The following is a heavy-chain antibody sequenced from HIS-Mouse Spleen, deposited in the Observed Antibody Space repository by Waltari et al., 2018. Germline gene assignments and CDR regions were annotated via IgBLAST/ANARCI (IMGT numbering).Heavy chain of an antibody. V-gene: IGHV3-30-3*01. J-gene: IGHJ4*02. D-gene: IGHD5-18*01. CDR1: GVTFRSYA. CDR2: ISYDGSNK. CDR3: ARGFVDTAMVDY. Sequence: QVQLVESGGGVVRPGRSLRLSCAASGVTFRSYAMHWVRQAPGKGLEWVAVISYDGSNKYYADSVKGRFTISRDNSKNTLYLQMNSLRAEDTAVYYCARGFVDTAMVDYWGQGTLVTVSS.